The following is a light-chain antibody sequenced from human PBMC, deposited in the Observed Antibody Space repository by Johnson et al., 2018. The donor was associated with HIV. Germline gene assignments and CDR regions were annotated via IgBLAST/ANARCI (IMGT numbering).Light chain of an antibody. J-gene: IGLJ1*01. Sequence: QSVLTQPPSVSAAPGQKDTISCSGSSSNIGNNYVSWYQQLQGTAPKLLIYENNKRPSGIPDRFSGSKSGTSATLGITGLQTGDEADYYCGTWDSSLSAYNYVFGTGTKVTFL. CDR2: ENN. CDR3: GTWDSSLSAYNYV. CDR1: SSNIGNNY. V-gene: IGLV1-51*02.